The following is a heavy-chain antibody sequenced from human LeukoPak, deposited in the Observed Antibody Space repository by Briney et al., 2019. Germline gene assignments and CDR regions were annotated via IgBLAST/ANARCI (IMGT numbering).Heavy chain of an antibody. CDR2: IIPIFGTA. Sequence: SVKVSCKASGGTFSSYAISWVRQAPGQGLEWMGGIIPIFGTANYAQKFQGRVTITADESTSTAYMELSSLRSEDTAVYYCPRDGGYCDSTSCYGWIDYWGQGTLVTVSS. CDR1: GGTFSSYA. V-gene: IGHV1-69*01. J-gene: IGHJ4*02. D-gene: IGHD2-2*01. CDR3: PRDGGYCDSTSCYGWIDY.